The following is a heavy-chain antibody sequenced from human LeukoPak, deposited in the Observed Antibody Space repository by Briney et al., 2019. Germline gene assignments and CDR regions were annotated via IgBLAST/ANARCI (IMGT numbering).Heavy chain of an antibody. Sequence: ASVKVSCKASGYTFTSYGISWVRQAPGQGLEWMGWISAYNGNTNYAQKLQGRVTMTTDTSTSTAYMELRSLRSDDTAVYYCARDWDYYDSSGYYDAFDIWGQGTMVTVSS. CDR1: GYTFTSYG. CDR2: ISAYNGNT. D-gene: IGHD3-22*01. V-gene: IGHV1-18*01. J-gene: IGHJ3*02. CDR3: ARDWDYYDSSGYYDAFDI.